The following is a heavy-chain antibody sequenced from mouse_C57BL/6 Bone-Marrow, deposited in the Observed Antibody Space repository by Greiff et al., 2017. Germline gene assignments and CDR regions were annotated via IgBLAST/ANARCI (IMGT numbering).Heavy chain of an antibody. CDR1: GYTFTDYY. CDR2: IFPGSGST. V-gene: IGHV1-75*01. Sequence: LQESGPELVKPGASVKISCKASGYTFTDYYINWVKQRPGQGLEWIGWIFPGSGSTYYNEKFKGKATLTVDKSSSTAYMLLSSLTSEDSAVYFCARCYGSSLYYFDYWGQGTTLTVSS. CDR3: ARCYGSSLYYFDY. J-gene: IGHJ2*01. D-gene: IGHD1-1*01.